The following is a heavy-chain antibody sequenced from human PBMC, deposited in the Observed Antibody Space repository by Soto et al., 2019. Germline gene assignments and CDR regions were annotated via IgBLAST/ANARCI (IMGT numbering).Heavy chain of an antibody. CDR3: ARDEGGYDILTGYYKAHHFDQ. D-gene: IGHD3-9*01. J-gene: IGHJ4*02. V-gene: IGHV1-18*01. CDR1: GYTFGHFY. CDR2: ISPHNRNT. Sequence: QVQLVQSGAEVKRPGDSVKVSCQASGYTFGHFYITWVRQAPGQGLEWMGAISPHNRNTNYAEKFRGRVTMTTDTATTTAYMELRSLRSDDTAVYYCARDEGGYDILTGYYKAHHFDQWGQGALVTVSS.